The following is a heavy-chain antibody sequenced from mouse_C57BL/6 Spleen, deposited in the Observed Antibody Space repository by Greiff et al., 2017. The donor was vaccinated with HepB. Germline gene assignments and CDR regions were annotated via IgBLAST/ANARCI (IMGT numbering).Heavy chain of an antibody. CDR3: ARDGASFYGSSSAWFAY. V-gene: IGHV3-1*01. J-gene: IGHJ3*01. Sequence: ESGPGMVKPSQSLSLTCTVTGYSITSGYDWHWIRHFPGNKLEWMGYISYSGSTNYNPSLKSRISITHDTSKNHFFLKLNSVTTEDTATYYCARDGASFYGSSSAWFAYWGQGTLVTVSA. CDR1: GYSITSGYD. CDR2: ISYSGST. D-gene: IGHD1-1*01.